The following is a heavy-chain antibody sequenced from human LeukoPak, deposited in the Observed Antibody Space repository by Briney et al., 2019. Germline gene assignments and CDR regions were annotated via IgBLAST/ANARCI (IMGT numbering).Heavy chain of an antibody. J-gene: IGHJ4*02. V-gene: IGHV1-18*01. CDR3: ARALPPVVPAAILDY. CDR2: ISAYNGNT. CDR1: GYTFTSYG. D-gene: IGHD2-2*01. Sequence: ASVKVSCKDSGYTFTSYGISWVRQAPGQGLEWMGWISAYNGNTNYAQKLQGRVTMTTDTSTSTAYMELRSLRSDDTAVYYCARALPPVVPAAILDYWGQGTLVTVSS.